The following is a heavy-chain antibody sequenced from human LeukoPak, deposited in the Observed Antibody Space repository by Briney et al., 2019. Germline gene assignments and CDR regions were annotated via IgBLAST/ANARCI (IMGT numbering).Heavy chain of an antibody. Sequence: PSETLSLTCTVSGGSINSYYWSWIRQPPGKGLEWIGYIYNSGNTNYNPSLKSRVTISADTSKNQFSLKLSSVTAAGMAVYYCAKLPAAFDWFDPWGQGTLVTVSS. D-gene: IGHD2-2*01. J-gene: IGHJ5*02. CDR2: IYNSGNT. V-gene: IGHV4-59*03. CDR1: GGSINSYY. CDR3: AKLPAAFDWFDP.